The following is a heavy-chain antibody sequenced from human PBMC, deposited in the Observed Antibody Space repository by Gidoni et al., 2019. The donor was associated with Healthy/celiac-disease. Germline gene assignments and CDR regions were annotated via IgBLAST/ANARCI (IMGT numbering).Heavy chain of an antibody. J-gene: IGHJ4*02. CDR2: IYYSGST. CDR1: GGSISSSSYY. Sequence: QLKLQESGPGLVKPSETLSLTCTVPGGSISSSSYYWGWIRQPPGKGLEWIGSIYYSGSTYYNPSLKSRVTIPVDTSKNQFSLKLSSVTAADTAVYYCARPQDGIVGAFDYWGQGTLVTVSS. CDR3: ARPQDGIVGAFDY. V-gene: IGHV4-39*01. D-gene: IGHD3-22*01.